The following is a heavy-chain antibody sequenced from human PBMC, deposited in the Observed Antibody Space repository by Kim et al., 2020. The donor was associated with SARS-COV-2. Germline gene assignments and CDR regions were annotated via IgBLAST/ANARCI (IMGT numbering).Heavy chain of an antibody. CDR1: GVTFSSYA. CDR3: ARDSVGATFMIYGVDV. J-gene: IGHJ6*02. V-gene: IGHV3-30*04. CDR2: ISYDGRKT. Sequence: GGSLRLSCVDSGVTFSSYAFHWVRQAPGKGLEWVAVISYDGRKTSFADSVKGRVSISRDNSNSTLYLQMNSLRVEDTGVYYCARDSVGATFMIYGVDVWGQGTTVTVSS. D-gene: IGHD1-26*01.